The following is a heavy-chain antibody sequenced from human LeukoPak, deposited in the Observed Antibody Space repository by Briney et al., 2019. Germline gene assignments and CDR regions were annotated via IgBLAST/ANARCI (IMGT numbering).Heavy chain of an antibody. D-gene: IGHD3-9*01. Sequence: PGGSLRLSCTASGFTLSSYEMSWIRQAPGKGLERVSSIDYSGGSTHYADSVMGRFTISRDNSKNRLYLKMNSLRAEDTAVYYCARGADSGYSSDNWGQGTLVSVSS. CDR3: ARGADSGYSSDN. V-gene: IGHV3-23*01. CDR2: IDYSGGST. CDR1: GFTLSSYE. J-gene: IGHJ4*02.